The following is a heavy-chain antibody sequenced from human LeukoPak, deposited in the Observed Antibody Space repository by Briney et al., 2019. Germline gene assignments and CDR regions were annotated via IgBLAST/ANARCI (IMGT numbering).Heavy chain of an antibody. CDR1: GGSISSYY. Sequence: NPSETLSLTCTVSGGSISSYYWSWIRQPPGKGLEWIGYIYFSGSTNYNPSLKSRVTISLDTSKNQFSLKLNSVTAADTAVYYCARDRRTGTTAYFDYWGQGTLVTVSS. V-gene: IGHV4-59*01. J-gene: IGHJ4*02. CDR3: ARDRRTGTTAYFDY. D-gene: IGHD1-1*01. CDR2: IYFSGST.